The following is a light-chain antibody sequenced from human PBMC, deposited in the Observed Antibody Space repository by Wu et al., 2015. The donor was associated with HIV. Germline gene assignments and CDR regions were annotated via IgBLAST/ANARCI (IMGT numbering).Light chain of an antibody. V-gene: IGKV3-20*01. J-gene: IGKJ1*01. CDR2: GAS. Sequence: EIVLTQSPGTLSLSPGERATLSCRASQSVSSRSAWYQQKSGQAPRLLIYGASGRATGIPDRFSGSGSGTDFTLTISRLEPEDFAMYYCQQYGSSPWTFGQGTKVEIK. CDR1: QSVSSRS. CDR3: QQYGSSPWT.